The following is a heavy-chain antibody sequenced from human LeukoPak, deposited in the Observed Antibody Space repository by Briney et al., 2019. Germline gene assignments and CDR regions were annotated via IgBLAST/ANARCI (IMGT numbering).Heavy chain of an antibody. V-gene: IGHV4-59*12. CDR1: GGSISSYY. Sequence: SETLSLTCTVSGGSISSYYWSWIRQPPGKGLEWIGYISYSGSTNFNPSLKSRVTISVDTSKNQFSLKLSSVTAADTAVYYCALRGGNSDYWGQGTLVTVSS. D-gene: IGHD4-23*01. CDR3: ALRGGNSDY. CDR2: ISYSGST. J-gene: IGHJ4*02.